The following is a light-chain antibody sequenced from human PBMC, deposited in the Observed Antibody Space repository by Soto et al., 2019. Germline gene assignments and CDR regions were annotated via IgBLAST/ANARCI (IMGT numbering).Light chain of an antibody. CDR1: NIGNKR. CDR3: QVWDIMTDNYV. Sequence: SYELTQPPSVSVAPEKTATITCGGNNIGNKRVHWYRKKPGQAPVLVISYDSDRPSGIPERFSGSNSGNTATLTISRVEAGDEADYYCQVWDIMTDNYVFGSGTKLTVL. J-gene: IGLJ1*01. CDR2: YDS. V-gene: IGLV3-21*04.